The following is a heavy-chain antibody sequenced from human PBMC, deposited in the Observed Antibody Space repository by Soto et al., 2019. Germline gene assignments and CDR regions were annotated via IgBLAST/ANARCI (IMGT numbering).Heavy chain of an antibody. J-gene: IGHJ4*02. D-gene: IGHD5-12*01. CDR1: GGSISSYY. CDR3: ARGMPPRDGYNLDY. CDR2: IYYSGST. V-gene: IGHV4-59*01. Sequence: QVQLQESGPGLVKPSETLSLTCTVSGGSISSYYWSWIRQPPGKGLEWIGYIYYSGSTNYNPSLTSRVTRSVDTSKNQFSLKLSSVTAADTAVYYCARGMPPRDGYNLDYWGQGTLVTVSS.